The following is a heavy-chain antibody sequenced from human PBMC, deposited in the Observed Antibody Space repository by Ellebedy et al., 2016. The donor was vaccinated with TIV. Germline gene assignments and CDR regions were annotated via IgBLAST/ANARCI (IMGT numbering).Heavy chain of an antibody. CDR1: GFTFSSYA. D-gene: IGHD3-9*01. CDR3: AKTSGDILTGYYYYYGMDV. CDR2: ISGSGGST. J-gene: IGHJ6*02. Sequence: GESLKISXAASGFTFSSYAMSWVRQAPGKGLEWVSAISGSGGSTYYADSVKGRFTISRDNSKNTLYLQMNSLRAEDTAVYYCAKTSGDILTGYYYYYGMDVWGQGTTVTVSS. V-gene: IGHV3-23*01.